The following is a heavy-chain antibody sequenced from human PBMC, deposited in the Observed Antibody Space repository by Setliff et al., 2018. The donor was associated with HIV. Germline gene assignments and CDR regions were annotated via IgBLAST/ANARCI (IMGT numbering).Heavy chain of an antibody. CDR3: ARFGVEYGMDV. CDR1: NYSISSGYY. D-gene: IGHD2-8*01. CDR2: IYHTGNT. Sequence: SETLSLTCTVSNYSISSGYYWGWLRQSPGKGLEWIGTIYHTGNTYYNPSLKSRVTISVDTSKNQFSLKLSSVTAADTAVYYCARFGVEYGMDVWGQGTTVTVSS. V-gene: IGHV4-38-2*02. J-gene: IGHJ6*02.